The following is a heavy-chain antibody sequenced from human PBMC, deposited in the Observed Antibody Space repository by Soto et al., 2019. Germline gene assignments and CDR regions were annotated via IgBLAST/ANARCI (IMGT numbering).Heavy chain of an antibody. CDR1: GFTFSSYS. V-gene: IGHV3-21*01. J-gene: IGHJ3*02. CDR3: ARDLVATTPQGDAFDM. CDR2: ISSSGTYI. D-gene: IGHD5-12*01. Sequence: EVQLVESGGGLVKPGGSLRLSCAASGFTFSSYSMTWVRQAPGKGLEWVSSISSSGTYIYYSDSLKGRFTISRDNGKNSLYLQMNSLRAEDTAVYYCARDLVATTPQGDAFDMWGQGTMVTVSS.